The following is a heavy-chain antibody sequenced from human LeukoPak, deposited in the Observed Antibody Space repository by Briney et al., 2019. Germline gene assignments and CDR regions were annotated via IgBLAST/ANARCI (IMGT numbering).Heavy chain of an antibody. CDR2: INHSGST. Sequence: SETLSLTCAVYGGSFSGYYWSWIRQPPGKGLEWIGEINHSGSTNYNPSLKSRVTMSVDTSKNQFSLKLSSVTAADTAVYYCARDPGPYCSGGSCYRPVGYYYYGMDVWGQGTTVTVSS. J-gene: IGHJ6*02. CDR3: ARDPGPYCSGGSCYRPVGYYYYGMDV. CDR1: GGSFSGYY. V-gene: IGHV4-34*01. D-gene: IGHD2-15*01.